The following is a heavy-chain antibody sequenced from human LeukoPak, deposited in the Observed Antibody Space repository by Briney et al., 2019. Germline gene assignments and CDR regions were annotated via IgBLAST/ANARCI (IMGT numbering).Heavy chain of an antibody. D-gene: IGHD2-15*01. Sequence: ASVKVSCKASGYTFTSYGISWVRQAPGQGLEWMGWISAYNGNTNYAQKLQGRVTMITDTSTSTAYMELSRLRSDDTAVYYCARAGVYCSGGSCYRKYNFDYWGQGTLVTVSS. CDR3: ARAGVYCSGGSCYRKYNFDY. CDR2: ISAYNGNT. V-gene: IGHV1-18*01. CDR1: GYTFTSYG. J-gene: IGHJ4*02.